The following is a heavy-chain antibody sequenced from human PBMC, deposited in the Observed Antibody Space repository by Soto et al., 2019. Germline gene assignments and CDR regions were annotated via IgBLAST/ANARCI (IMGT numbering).Heavy chain of an antibody. J-gene: IGHJ4*02. Sequence: GGSLRLSCAASGFTFSSYWMHWVRQAPGKGLVWVSRINSDGSSTSYAGSVKGRFTISRDNAKNTLYLQMNSLRAEDTAVYYCVRTSLVMAAATREDYWGQGTLVTVSS. CDR1: GFTFSSYW. D-gene: IGHD2-15*01. V-gene: IGHV3-74*01. CDR3: VRTSLVMAAATREDY. CDR2: INSDGSST.